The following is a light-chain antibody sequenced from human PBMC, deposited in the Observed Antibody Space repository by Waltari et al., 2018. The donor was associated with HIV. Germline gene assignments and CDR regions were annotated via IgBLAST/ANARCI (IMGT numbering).Light chain of an antibody. J-gene: IGKJ1*01. CDR1: QSVSSSY. CDR3: QQDGSSLSLT. Sequence: ENVLTQFPATLSLSPGERATLSCRASQSVSSSYLAWYQQKPGQAPRLLIYGASTRATGIPDRFSGSGSGTDFTLIINRLEPEDFAVYYCQQDGSSLSLTFGQGTKVEIK. V-gene: IGKV3-20*01. CDR2: GAS.